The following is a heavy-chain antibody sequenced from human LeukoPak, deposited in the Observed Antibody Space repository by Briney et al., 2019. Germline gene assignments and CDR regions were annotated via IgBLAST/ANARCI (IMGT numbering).Heavy chain of an antibody. Sequence: ASVKVSCKASGYTFTGYYMHWVRQAPGQGLEWMGWINPNSGGTNYAQKFQGRVTMTRDTSISTAYMELSRLRSDDTAVYYCAGISSSWYGGNYWGQGTLVTVSS. CDR2: INPNSGGT. J-gene: IGHJ4*02. CDR1: GYTFTGYY. CDR3: AGISSSWYGGNY. D-gene: IGHD6-13*01. V-gene: IGHV1-2*02.